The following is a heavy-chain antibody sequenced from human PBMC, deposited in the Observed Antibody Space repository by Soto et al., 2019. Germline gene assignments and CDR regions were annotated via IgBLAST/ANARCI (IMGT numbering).Heavy chain of an antibody. CDR1: GYTFTAYG. CDR3: ARELNTESSAYYSFAF. V-gene: IGHV1-18*01. D-gene: IGHD3-22*01. J-gene: IGHJ4*01. CDR2: VSTNDDRT. Sequence: QVQLVQSGPEVKMPGASVKVSCKTSGYTFTAYGLAWLRQAPGQRPEWMGWVSTNDDRTNYAQKFQGRVTMTTDRSTTTTSMELRSLRGYDTAVYYFARELNTESSAYYSFAFWGHGTLVTVSS.